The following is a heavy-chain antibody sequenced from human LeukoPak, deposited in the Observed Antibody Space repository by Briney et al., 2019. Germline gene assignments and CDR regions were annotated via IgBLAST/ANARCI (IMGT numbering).Heavy chain of an antibody. V-gene: IGHV4-59*12. Sequence: SETLSLTCTVSGGSISTYYWSWIRQPPGKGLEWIGYIYYSGSTNYNPSLKSRVTISVDTSKNQFSLKLSSVTAADTAVYYCARDPLSRRIAVAGTIRRRGGFDYWGQGTLVTVSS. CDR3: ARDPLSRRIAVAGTIRRRGGFDY. CDR2: IYYSGST. CDR1: GGSISTYY. D-gene: IGHD6-19*01. J-gene: IGHJ4*02.